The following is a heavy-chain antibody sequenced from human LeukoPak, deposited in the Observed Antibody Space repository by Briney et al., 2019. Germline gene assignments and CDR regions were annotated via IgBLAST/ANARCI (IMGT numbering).Heavy chain of an antibody. J-gene: IGHJ4*02. Sequence: SETLSLTCAVYGGSFSGYYWSWIRQPPGKGLEWIGEINHSGSTNYNPSLKSRVTISVDTSKNQFSLKLSSVTAADTAVYYCARFDILTGYSDYWGQGTLVTVSS. CDR1: GGSFSGYY. D-gene: IGHD3-9*01. CDR2: INHSGST. V-gene: IGHV4-34*01. CDR3: ARFDILTGYSDY.